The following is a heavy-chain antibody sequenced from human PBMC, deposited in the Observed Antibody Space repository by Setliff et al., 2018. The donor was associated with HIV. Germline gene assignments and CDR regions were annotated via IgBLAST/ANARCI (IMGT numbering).Heavy chain of an antibody. CDR2: ISGRGGFT. Sequence: GGSLRLSCAASGFTFDDYAMYWVRQTPGKGLEWVSVISGRGGFTDYADSVKGRFTISRDNSKNTLYLQMNSLRAEDTAVYYCAKPTPGLYPRSFDLWGQGTLVTVSS. CDR3: AKPTPGLYPRSFDL. CDR1: GFTFDDYA. J-gene: IGHJ3*01. V-gene: IGHV3-23*01.